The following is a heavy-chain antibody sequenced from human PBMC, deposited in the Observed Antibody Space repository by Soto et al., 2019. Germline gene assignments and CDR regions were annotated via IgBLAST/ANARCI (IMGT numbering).Heavy chain of an antibody. CDR3: ARHVADSGYDFSYYYMDV. CDR2: IYPGDSDT. J-gene: IGHJ6*03. V-gene: IGHV5-51*01. CDR1: GYSFTSYW. D-gene: IGHD5-12*01. Sequence: GESLKISCKGSGYSFTSYWIGWVRQMPGKGLEWMGIIYPGDSDTRYSPSLQGQVTISADKSMSTAYLQWSSLKASDTAMYYCARHVADSGYDFSYYYMDVWGKGTTVTVSS.